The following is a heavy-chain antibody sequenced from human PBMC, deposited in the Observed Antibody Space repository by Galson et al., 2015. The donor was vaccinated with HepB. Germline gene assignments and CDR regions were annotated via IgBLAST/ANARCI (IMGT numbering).Heavy chain of an antibody. CDR2: IWYDGSNK. Sequence: SLRLSCAASVFTFSSYGMHWVRQAPGKGLEWVAVIWYDGSNKYYADSVKGRFTISRDNSKNTLYLQMNSLRAEDTAVYYCARDPSYGSGSYYTGAYYYYGMDVWGQGTTVTVSS. CDR1: VFTFSSYG. J-gene: IGHJ6*02. V-gene: IGHV3-33*08. D-gene: IGHD3-10*01. CDR3: ARDPSYGSGSYYTGAYYYYGMDV.